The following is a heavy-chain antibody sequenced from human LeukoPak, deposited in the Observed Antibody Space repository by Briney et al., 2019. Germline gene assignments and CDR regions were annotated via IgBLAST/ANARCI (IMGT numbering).Heavy chain of an antibody. Sequence: SVKVSCKASGGTFSSYAISWVRQAPGQGLEWMGGIIPIFGTANYAQKFQGRVTITADESTSTAYMELSSLRSEDTAVYYCARAPKPFYSSSWYWKDYYGTDVWGQGTTVTVSS. D-gene: IGHD6-13*01. CDR3: ARAPKPFYSSSWYWKDYYGTDV. CDR2: IIPIFGTA. J-gene: IGHJ6*02. V-gene: IGHV1-69*01. CDR1: GGTFSSYA.